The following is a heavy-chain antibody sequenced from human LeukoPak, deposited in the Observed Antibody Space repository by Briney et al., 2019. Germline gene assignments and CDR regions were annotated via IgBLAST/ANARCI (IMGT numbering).Heavy chain of an antibody. D-gene: IGHD2-2*01. J-gene: IGHJ5*02. Sequence: PGGSLRLSCAASGFTFDDYAMHWVRQAPGKGLEWVSGISWNCGSIGYADSVKGRFTISRDNAKNSLYLQMNSLGAEDTALYYCAKGRDKYQLLSKNWFDPWGQGTLVTVSS. CDR3: AKGRDKYQLLSKNWFDP. CDR1: GFTFDDYA. V-gene: IGHV3-9*01. CDR2: ISWNCGSI.